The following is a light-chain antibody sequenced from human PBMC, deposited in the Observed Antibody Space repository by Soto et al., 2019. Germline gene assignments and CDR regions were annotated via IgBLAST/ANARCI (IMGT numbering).Light chain of an antibody. CDR1: QNVNIW. CDR3: LQYNSHPYT. CDR2: KTS. V-gene: IGKV1-5*03. J-gene: IGKJ2*01. Sequence: DIQVTQSPSTLSAYVGDRVIITCRASQNVNIWLAWYQQRPREAPKLLIYKTSSLESGVPSRFSGSGSGTEFTLTSSSLEPDDFGNYFCLQYNSHPYTFGQGTKLEIK.